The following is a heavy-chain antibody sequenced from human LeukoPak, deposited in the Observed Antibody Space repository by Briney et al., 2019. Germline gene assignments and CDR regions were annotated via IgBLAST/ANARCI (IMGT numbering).Heavy chain of an antibody. D-gene: IGHD4-17*01. CDR1: GYSISTSYY. V-gene: IGHV4-38-2*02. Sequence: SETLSLTCTVSGYSISTSYYWGWIRQPPGKGLEWIGSIYHSGNTYYHPSLKSRVTISVDTSKNQFSLKLNSVTAADTAVYYCARAGYGDSDFDYWGQGTLVTVSS. J-gene: IGHJ4*02. CDR3: ARAGYGDSDFDY. CDR2: IYHSGNT.